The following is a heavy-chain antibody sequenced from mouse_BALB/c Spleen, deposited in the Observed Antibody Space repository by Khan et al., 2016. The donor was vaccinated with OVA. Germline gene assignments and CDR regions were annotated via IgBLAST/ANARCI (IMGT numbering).Heavy chain of an antibody. CDR3: ARGGGGDRFAY. Sequence: QIQLVQSGAELVRPGVSVKISCKGSGYTFTDFTMHWVKQSHAKSVEWIGVISTYYGDATYNQKFKGKATMTVDKSSSTAYMELARLTSEDSAIYCCARGGGGDRFAYWGQGTLVTVSA. CDR2: ISTYYGDA. V-gene: IGHV1S137*01. J-gene: IGHJ3*01. CDR1: GYTFTDFT.